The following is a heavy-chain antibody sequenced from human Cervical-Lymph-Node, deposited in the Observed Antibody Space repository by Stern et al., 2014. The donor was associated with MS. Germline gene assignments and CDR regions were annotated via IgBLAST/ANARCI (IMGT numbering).Heavy chain of an antibody. J-gene: IGHJ6*02. Sequence: DQLVESGGDVVQPGRSLRLSCAASRFSISDYAMHWVRQAPGKGLEWVATISYDGSSKRYAESVKGRFTISRDNLKNTVYVQMNSLRAEDTAVYYCTREDCSGGSCRGMDVWGQGTTVTVSS. CDR1: RFSISDYA. V-gene: IGHV3-30-3*01. D-gene: IGHD2-15*01. CDR3: TREDCSGGSCRGMDV. CDR2: ISYDGSSK.